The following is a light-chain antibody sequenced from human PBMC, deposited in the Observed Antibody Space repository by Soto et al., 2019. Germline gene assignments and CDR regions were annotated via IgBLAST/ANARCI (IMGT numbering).Light chain of an antibody. V-gene: IGLV1-44*01. J-gene: IGLJ1*01. CDR2: GNI. Sequence: QSVRTQPPSASGTPGQRVTISWSGGSSNIGSNPVNWYQQLPGTAPKLLIYGNIVRPSGVPDRFSGSKSGTSASLAISGLQSEDEAEYYCAAWDDGLNGPLYVFGPGTKVTVL. CDR1: SSNIGSNP. CDR3: AAWDDGLNGPLYV.